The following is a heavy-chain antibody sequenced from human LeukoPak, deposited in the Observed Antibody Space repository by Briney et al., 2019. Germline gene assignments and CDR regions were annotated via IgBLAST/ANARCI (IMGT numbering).Heavy chain of an antibody. CDR2: IIPIFGTA. J-gene: IGHJ2*01. Sequence: ASVKVSCKASGGTFSSYAISWVRQAPGQGLKWMGGIIPIFGTANYAQKFQGRVTITADESTSTAYMELSSLRSEDTAVYYCARMTTVTTVASWYFDLWGRGTLVTVSS. D-gene: IGHD4-11*01. V-gene: IGHV1-69*13. CDR1: GGTFSSYA. CDR3: ARMTTVTTVASWYFDL.